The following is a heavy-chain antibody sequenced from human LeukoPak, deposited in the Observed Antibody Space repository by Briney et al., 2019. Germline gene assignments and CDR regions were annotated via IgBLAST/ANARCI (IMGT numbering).Heavy chain of an antibody. V-gene: IGHV1-2*02. Sequence: ASVKVSCKASGYTFTGYYMHWVRQAPGQGLEWMGWINPNSGGTNYAQKFQGRVTMTRDTSISTAYMELSRLRSDDTAVYYCARTWPGPDYGDYLFDYWGQGTLVTVSS. CDR2: INPNSGGT. CDR1: GYTFTGYY. D-gene: IGHD4-17*01. J-gene: IGHJ4*02. CDR3: ARTWPGPDYGDYLFDY.